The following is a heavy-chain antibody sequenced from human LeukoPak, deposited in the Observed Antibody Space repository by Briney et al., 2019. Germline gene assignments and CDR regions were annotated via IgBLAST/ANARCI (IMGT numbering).Heavy chain of an antibody. CDR2: IWYDGSDR. D-gene: IGHD2-8*01. Sequence: GGSLRLSCAASGFTFSNYGMHWVRQAPGKGLEWVAFIWYDGSDRYYADSVKGRFTISRDNSENTLFLQMSSLRTEDTAVYYCAKDPLGFCTRATCRYLDSWGQGTLVTVSS. CDR1: GFTFSNYG. J-gene: IGHJ4*02. CDR3: AKDPLGFCTRATCRYLDS. V-gene: IGHV3-30*02.